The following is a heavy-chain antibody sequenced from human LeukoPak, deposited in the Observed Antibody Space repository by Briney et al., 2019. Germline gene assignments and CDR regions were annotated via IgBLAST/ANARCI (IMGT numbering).Heavy chain of an antibody. CDR3: ARDLVHHRLLGTGYNWFDP. D-gene: IGHD3-9*01. J-gene: IGHJ5*02. Sequence: GASVKVSCKASGYTFTSYGINWVRQAPGQGLEWMGWISTYNGDTNYAQKLQGRVTMTTDTSTSTAYMELRSLRSDDTAVYYCARDLVHHRLLGTGYNWFDPWGQGTLVTVSS. CDR2: ISTYNGDT. V-gene: IGHV1-18*01. CDR1: GYTFTSYG.